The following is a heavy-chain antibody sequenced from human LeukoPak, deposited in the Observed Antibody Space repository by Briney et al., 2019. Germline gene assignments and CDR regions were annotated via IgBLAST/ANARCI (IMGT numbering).Heavy chain of an antibody. V-gene: IGHV4-34*01. CDR1: GASINNYY. J-gene: IGHJ4*02. CDR3: ARGRATITRYYYDSSGYPYYFDY. CDR2: INHSGST. Sequence: SSETLSLTCTVSGASINNYYWSWIRQPPGKGLEWIGEINHSGSTNYNPSLKSRVTISVDTSKNQFSLKLSSVTAADTAVYYCARGRATITRYYYDSSGYPYYFDYWGQGTLVTVSS. D-gene: IGHD3-22*01.